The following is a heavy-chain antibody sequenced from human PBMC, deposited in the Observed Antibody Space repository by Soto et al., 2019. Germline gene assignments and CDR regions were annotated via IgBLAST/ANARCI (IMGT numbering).Heavy chain of an antibody. CDR1: GYSISSGYS. V-gene: IGHV4-38-2*01. J-gene: IGHJ4*02. Sequence: SETLSLTCAVSGYSISSGYSWGWIRQPPGKGLEWIGSIYHSGSTYYNPPLKSRVTISVDTSKNQFSLKLSSVTAADTAVYYCASGSRLSGYYYDTSGYYSRVGDYWGQGTLVTVSS. CDR3: ASGSRLSGYYYDTSGYYSRVGDY. CDR2: IYHSGST. D-gene: IGHD3-22*01.